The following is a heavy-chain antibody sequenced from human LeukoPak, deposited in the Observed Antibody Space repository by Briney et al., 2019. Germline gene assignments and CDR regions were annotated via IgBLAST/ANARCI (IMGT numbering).Heavy chain of an antibody. CDR3: ARAPRQRVGFDY. J-gene: IGHJ4*02. V-gene: IGHV3-66*01. CDR2: IYSGGST. Sequence: GGSLRLSCAASGFTVSSNYMSWVRQAPGKGLEWVSVIYSGGSTYYADSVKGRFTISRDNSKNTLYLQMNSLRAEDTAVYYCARAPRQRVGFDYWGQGTLVTVSS. CDR1: GFTVSSNY.